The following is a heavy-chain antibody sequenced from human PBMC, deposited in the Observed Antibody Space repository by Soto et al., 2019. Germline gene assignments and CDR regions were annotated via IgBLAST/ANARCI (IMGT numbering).Heavy chain of an antibody. J-gene: IGHJ4*02. CDR2: IKSYTNGGTT. Sequence: PGGSLRLSCAASGFTFSNARMSWVRQAPGKGLEWVGRIKSYTNGGTTDYAAPVKGRFAISRDGSKNTLYLQMNSLKTEDAGVYYCTTDDPINKYWGQGTLVTVSS. CDR3: TTDDPINKY. V-gene: IGHV3-15*01. CDR1: GFTFSNAR.